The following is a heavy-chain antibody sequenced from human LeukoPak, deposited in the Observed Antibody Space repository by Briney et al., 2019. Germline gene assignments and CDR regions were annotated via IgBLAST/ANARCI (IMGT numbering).Heavy chain of an antibody. CDR1: GGSISSSSYY. CDR2: IYYSGST. Sequence: SETLSLTCTVSGGSISSSSYYWGWIRQPPGKGLEWIGSIYYSGSTYYNPSLKSRVTISVDTSKNQFSLKLSSVTAADTAVYYCARRAWAAAGTTMNWFDPWGQGTLVTVSS. D-gene: IGHD6-13*01. CDR3: ARRAWAAAGTTMNWFDP. J-gene: IGHJ5*02. V-gene: IGHV4-39*01.